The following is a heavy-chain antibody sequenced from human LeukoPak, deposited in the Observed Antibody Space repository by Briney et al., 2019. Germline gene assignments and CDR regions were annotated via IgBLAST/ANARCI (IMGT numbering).Heavy chain of an antibody. D-gene: IGHD3-10*01. CDR2: IYYSGST. CDR1: GGSISSYY. J-gene: IGHJ6*02. CDR3: ARGGPYGSGSYYYYGMDV. Sequence: PSETLSLTCTVSGGSISSYYWSWIRQPPGKGLEWIGYIYYSGSTNYNPSLKSRVTISVDTSKNQFSLKLSSVTAADTAVYYCARGGPYGSGSYYYYGMDVWGQGTTVTVSS. V-gene: IGHV4-59*01.